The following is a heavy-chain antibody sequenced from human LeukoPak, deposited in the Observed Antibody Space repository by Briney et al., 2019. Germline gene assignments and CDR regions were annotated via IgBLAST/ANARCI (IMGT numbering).Heavy chain of an antibody. J-gene: IGHJ4*02. CDR2: IKQDGSEK. CDR3: ARDPRVHHYYGSGSYSDY. Sequence: GGSLRLSCAASGFTFSSYWMSWVRQAPGKGLEWVANIKQDGSEKYYVDSVKGRFTISRDNAKNSLYLQMNSLRAEDTAVYYCARDPRVHHYYGSGSYSDYWGQGTLVTVSS. D-gene: IGHD3-10*01. CDR1: GFTFSSYW. V-gene: IGHV3-7*01.